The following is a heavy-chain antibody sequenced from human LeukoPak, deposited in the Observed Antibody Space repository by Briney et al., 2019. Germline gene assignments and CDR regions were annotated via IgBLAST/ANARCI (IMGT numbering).Heavy chain of an antibody. V-gene: IGHV3-30*18. CDR3: AKDLSYYYGSGSYYPSIG. Sequence: GGSLRLSCAASGFTFSSYGMHWVRQAPGEGLEWVAVISYDGSNKYYADSVKGRFTISRDNSKNTLYLQMNSLRAEDTAVYYCAKDLSYYYGSGSYYPSIGGGQGTLVTVSS. CDR2: ISYDGSNK. CDR1: GFTFSSYG. D-gene: IGHD3-10*01. J-gene: IGHJ4*02.